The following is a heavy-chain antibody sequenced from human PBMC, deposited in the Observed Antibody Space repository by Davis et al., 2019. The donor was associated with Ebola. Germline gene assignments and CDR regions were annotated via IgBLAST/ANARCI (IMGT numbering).Heavy chain of an antibody. J-gene: IGHJ4*02. CDR1: GFTFNNYL. D-gene: IGHD5-24*01. CDR3: ARADGYNHPADY. Sequence: GGSLRLSCAVSGFTFNNYLVHWVRQAPGKGLEWLGRSRSKASGYNSEYAASMRDRLSISRDESKTSVYLQMDSLTVEDTAVYYCARADGYNHPADYWGQGTVVTVSS. CDR2: SRSKASGYNS. V-gene: IGHV3-72*01.